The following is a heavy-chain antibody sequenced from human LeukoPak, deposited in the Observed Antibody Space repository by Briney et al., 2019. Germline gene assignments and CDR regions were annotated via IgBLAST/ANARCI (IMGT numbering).Heavy chain of an antibody. Sequence: GESLKISCKGSGYSFTSYWIGWVRQMPGKGLEGMGILYPGDSDTRYSPYFQGHVTISADKSISTAYLQWSSLKASDTAMYYCARSKQQLVSGGAFDIWGQGTMVTVSS. D-gene: IGHD6-13*01. CDR1: GYSFTSYW. V-gene: IGHV5-51*01. J-gene: IGHJ3*02. CDR3: ARSKQQLVSGGAFDI. CDR2: LYPGDSDT.